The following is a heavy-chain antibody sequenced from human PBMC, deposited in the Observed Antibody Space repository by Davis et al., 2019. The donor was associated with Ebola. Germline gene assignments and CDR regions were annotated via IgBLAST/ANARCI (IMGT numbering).Heavy chain of an antibody. D-gene: IGHD2-21*01. CDR1: GFTFDDYA. Sequence: SLKISCAASGFTFDDYAMHWVRQAPGKGLEWVSGFSWNSGSIGYADSVKGRFTISSDNAKNSLYLQMNSLRAEDTALYYCAKVNYCGGDCSYFDYWGQGTLVTVSS. V-gene: IGHV3-9*01. CDR2: FSWNSGSI. J-gene: IGHJ4*02. CDR3: AKVNYCGGDCSYFDY.